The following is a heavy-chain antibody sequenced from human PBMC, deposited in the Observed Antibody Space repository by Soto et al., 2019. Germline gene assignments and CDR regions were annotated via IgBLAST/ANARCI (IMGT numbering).Heavy chain of an antibody. CDR3: AKSYYNGPFDY. CDR2: ISYNGGGT. V-gene: IGHV3-23*01. D-gene: IGHD3-10*01. J-gene: IGHJ4*02. Sequence: GGSLRPSCAASGFTFSKYAMTWARQAPGKGLEWVSAISYNGGGTYYVDSVKGRFTVSRDNSKNTLYLQMHSLRAEDTALYYCAKSYYNGPFDYWGQGTLVTVSS. CDR1: GFTFSKYA.